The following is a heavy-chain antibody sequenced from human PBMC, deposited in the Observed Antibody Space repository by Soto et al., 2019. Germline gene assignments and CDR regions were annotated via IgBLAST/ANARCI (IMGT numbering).Heavy chain of an antibody. CDR1: GYTFTSYG. J-gene: IGHJ5*02. D-gene: IGHD1-26*01. V-gene: IGHV1-18*01. CDR2: ISAYNYNT. Sequence: QVQLVQSGAEVKKPGASVKVSCKASGYTFTSYGLSWVRQAPGQGLEWMGRISAYNYNTNYAQKLQGRVTMTTDTPTSTAYMELRRLRSADTAVYYCARVVGALGPWFDPWGQGPLVTVSS. CDR3: ARVVGALGPWFDP.